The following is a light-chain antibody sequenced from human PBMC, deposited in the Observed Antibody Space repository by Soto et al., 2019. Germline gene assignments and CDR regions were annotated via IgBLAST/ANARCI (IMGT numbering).Light chain of an antibody. J-gene: IGKJ4*01. V-gene: IGKV3-15*01. Sequence: EIVMTQSPATLSVSPGERVTLSCRASQSVSINLAWYQQKPGQAPRLLIYGASTRASGIPASFSGSGSGTEFTLTISNLQSEDFATYSGQQYNNWPLTFGGRIKVEIK. CDR2: GAS. CDR3: QQYNNWPLT. CDR1: QSVSIN.